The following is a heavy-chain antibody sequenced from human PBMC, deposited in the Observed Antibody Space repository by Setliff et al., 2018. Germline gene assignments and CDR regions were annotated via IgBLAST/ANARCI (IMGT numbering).Heavy chain of an antibody. D-gene: IGHD3-10*01. Sequence: PGESLKISCKTSGYNFATYWIGWVRQLPGKGLEWMGLIFPDDSDARYTPSFQGRVTMSVDKSINIAYLQWSSLRASDTAIYYCARHPYYYGSGTYLDNNNRWFDPWGQGTLVTVSS. CDR3: ARHPYYYGSGTYLDNNNRWFDP. J-gene: IGHJ5*02. V-gene: IGHV5-51*01. CDR2: IFPDDSDA. CDR1: GYNFATYW.